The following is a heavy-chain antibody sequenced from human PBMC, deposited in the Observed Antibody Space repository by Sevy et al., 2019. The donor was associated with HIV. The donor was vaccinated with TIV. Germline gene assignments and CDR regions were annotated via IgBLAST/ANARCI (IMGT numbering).Heavy chain of an antibody. CDR2: IYYNGHI. Sequence: SETLSLTCTVSGGSITSLYWNWIRQPPGKGLEWIANIYYNGHINYNPSVKSRVTLPLDTSKNQFSLRLSSVTAADTAMYYCAGENAWGRGYSWGQGTLVTVSS. J-gene: IGHJ4*02. D-gene: IGHD1-26*01. CDR3: AGENAWGRGYS. V-gene: IGHV4-59*08. CDR1: GGSITSLY.